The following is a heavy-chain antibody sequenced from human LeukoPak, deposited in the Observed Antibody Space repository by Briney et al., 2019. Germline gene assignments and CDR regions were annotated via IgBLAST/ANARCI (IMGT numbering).Heavy chain of an antibody. J-gene: IGHJ4*02. V-gene: IGHV3-23*01. D-gene: IGHD3-10*01. CDR3: AKDGFMVRGVYFDY. Sequence: PGGSLRLSCAASGFTFSSYAMSWVRQAPGKGLEWVSAISGSGGSTYYADSVKGRFTISRDNSKNTLYLQMNSRRAEDTAVYYCAKDGFMVRGVYFDYWGQGTLVTVSS. CDR1: GFTFSSYA. CDR2: ISGSGGST.